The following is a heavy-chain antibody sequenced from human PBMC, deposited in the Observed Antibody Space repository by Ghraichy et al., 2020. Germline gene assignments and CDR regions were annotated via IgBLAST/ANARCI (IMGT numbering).Heavy chain of an antibody. CDR1: GFTFSSYG. CDR3: AKPMVYAMVYDAFDI. CDR2: ISYDGSNK. V-gene: IGHV3-30*18. Sequence: GGSLRLSCAASGFTFSSYGMHWVRQAPGKGLEWVAVISYDGSNKYYADSVKGRFTISRDNSKNTLYLQMNSLRAEDTAVYYCAKPMVYAMVYDAFDIWGQGTMVTVSS. D-gene: IGHD2-8*01. J-gene: IGHJ3*02.